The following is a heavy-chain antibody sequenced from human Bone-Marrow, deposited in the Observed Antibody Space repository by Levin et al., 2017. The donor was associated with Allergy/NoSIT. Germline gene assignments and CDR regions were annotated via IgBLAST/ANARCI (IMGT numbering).Heavy chain of an antibody. V-gene: IGHV3-9*01. CDR1: GFTFDDYA. CDR2: ISWNSGSI. D-gene: IGHD6-13*01. Sequence: GGSLRLSCAASGFTFDDYAMHWVRQAPGKGLEWVSGISWNSGSIGYADSVKGRFTISRDNAKNSLYLQMNSLRAEDTALYYCAKDITSAGTGYNWFDPWGQGTLVTVSS. CDR3: AKDITSAGTGYNWFDP. J-gene: IGHJ5*02.